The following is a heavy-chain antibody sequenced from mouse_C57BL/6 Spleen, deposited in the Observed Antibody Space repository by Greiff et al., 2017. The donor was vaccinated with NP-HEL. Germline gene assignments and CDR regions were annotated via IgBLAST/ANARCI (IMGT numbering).Heavy chain of an antibody. D-gene: IGHD2-4*01. CDR1: GYAFTNYL. V-gene: IGHV1-54*01. J-gene: IGHJ2*01. CDR3: ARRSYYDYDGYFDY. Sequence: QVQLKQSGAELVRPGTSVKVSCKASGYAFTNYLIEWVKQRPGQGLEWIGVINPGSGGTNYNEKFKGKATLTADKSSSTAYMQLSSLTSEDSAVYFCARRSYYDYDGYFDYWGQGTTLTVSS. CDR2: INPGSGGT.